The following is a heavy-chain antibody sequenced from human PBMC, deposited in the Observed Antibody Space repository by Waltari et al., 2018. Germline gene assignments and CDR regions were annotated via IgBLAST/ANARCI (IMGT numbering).Heavy chain of an antibody. Sequence: EVQLVESGGNLVQPGGSLALSCAASGLTFSSYWMHWVLEDPGKGLVCVPRIYGERSTKNYPASVNVRFTISRDNAKNALYRLMNSVRAEDTAVNDCARGTVLVYPCTELDYWGQGTPVSVSS. J-gene: IGHJ4*02. V-gene: IGHV3-74*01. CDR1: GLTFSSYW. CDR2: IYGERSTK. CDR3: ARGTVLVYPCTELDY. D-gene: IGHD2-8*02.